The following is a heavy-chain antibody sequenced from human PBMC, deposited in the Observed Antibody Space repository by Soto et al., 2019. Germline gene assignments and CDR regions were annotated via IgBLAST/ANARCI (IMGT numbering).Heavy chain of an antibody. Sequence: PVGSLRLSCAASGFTFSSYSMNWVRQAPGKGLEWVSYISSSSSTIYYADSVKGRFTISRDNAKNSLYLQMNSLRDEDTAVYYCARGLLETRAWYTRKKRYYYYGMDVWGQGTTVTVSS. CDR2: ISSSSSTI. J-gene: IGHJ6*02. D-gene: IGHD1-1*01. V-gene: IGHV3-48*02. CDR1: GFTFSSYS. CDR3: ARGLLETRAWYTRKKRYYYYGMDV.